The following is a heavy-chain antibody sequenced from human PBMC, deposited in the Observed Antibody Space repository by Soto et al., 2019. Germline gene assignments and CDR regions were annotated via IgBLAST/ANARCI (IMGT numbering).Heavy chain of an antibody. V-gene: IGHV4-39*02. J-gene: IGHJ4*02. Sequence: SETLSLTCTVSGGSLSTSHYWGWIRQPPGKGLEWSGSVYNSGNTYFNPPLRSRAAISRDTTTQHLSLNLISDTAADTAVYYCASRRLAAPGDYPFDSWGQGILVTVSS. CDR1: GGSLSTSHY. CDR3: ASRRLAAPGDYPFDS. D-gene: IGHD6-13*01. CDR2: VYNSGNT.